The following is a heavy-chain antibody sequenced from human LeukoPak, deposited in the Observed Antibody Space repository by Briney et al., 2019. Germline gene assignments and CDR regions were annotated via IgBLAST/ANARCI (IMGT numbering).Heavy chain of an antibody. V-gene: IGHV3-21*01. CDR1: GFTFSSYS. Sequence: GGSLRLSCAASGFTFSSYSMNWVRQAPGKGLEWVSSISSTGTYIYYADSVKGRLTISRDNGKNTLYLQMNSLGAEDTAVYYCAKDQAGAWGQGTRVTVSS. J-gene: IGHJ5*02. CDR2: ISSTGTYI. CDR3: AKDQAGA. D-gene: IGHD1-26*01.